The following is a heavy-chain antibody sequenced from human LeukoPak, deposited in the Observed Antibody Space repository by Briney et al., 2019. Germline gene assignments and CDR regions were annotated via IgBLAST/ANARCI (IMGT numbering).Heavy chain of an antibody. CDR1: GYTFTSYY. D-gene: IGHD1-1*01. CDR3: ARVGTWDWNQALDI. Sequence: ASVKVSCNASGYTFTSYYMHWLRQAPGQGLDWMGIINPSGGSTSYAQKFQGRVTMTMDTSTSTVYMELSSLRSEDTAVYYCARVGTWDWNQALDIWGQGTMVTVSS. CDR2: INPSGGST. V-gene: IGHV1-46*03. J-gene: IGHJ3*02.